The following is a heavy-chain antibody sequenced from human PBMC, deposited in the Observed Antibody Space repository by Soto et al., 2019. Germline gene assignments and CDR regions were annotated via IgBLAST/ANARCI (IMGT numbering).Heavy chain of an antibody. Sequence: QVQLVESGGGVVQPGRSLRLSCAASGFTFSSYAMHWVRQAPGKGLEWVAVISYDGSNKYYADSVKGRFTISRDNSKNTLYLQMNSLRGEDTAVYYCARGDTVFDYWGQGTLVTVSS. D-gene: IGHD4-17*01. CDR1: GFTFSSYA. CDR3: ARGDTVFDY. V-gene: IGHV3-30-3*01. J-gene: IGHJ4*02. CDR2: ISYDGSNK.